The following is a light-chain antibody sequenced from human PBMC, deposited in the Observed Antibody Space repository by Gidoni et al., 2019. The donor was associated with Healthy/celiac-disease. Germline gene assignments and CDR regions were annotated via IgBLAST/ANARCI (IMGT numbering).Light chain of an antibody. Sequence: ELVMTQSPATLSVSPGERATLTCRASQSVSSSLAWYQQNPGRATRLLIYAESSRATGSRARFSASGSGTEFTLTISSLQSEDFAVYYCQQYNNRPSYTFGQGTKLEIK. CDR3: QQYNNRPSYT. V-gene: IGKV3-15*01. CDR1: QSVSSS. CDR2: AES. J-gene: IGKJ2*01.